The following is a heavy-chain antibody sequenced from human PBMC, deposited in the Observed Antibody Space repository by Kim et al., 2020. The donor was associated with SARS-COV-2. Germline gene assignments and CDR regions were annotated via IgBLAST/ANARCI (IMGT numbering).Heavy chain of an antibody. CDR2: IGSDGCGR. D-gene: IGHD3-3*01. CDR3: TSTFAY. J-gene: IGHJ4*02. CDR1: GFSFTNYW. V-gene: IGHV3-74*01. Sequence: GGSPRLSCAASGFSFTNYWIHWVRQTPGKGPVWVSCIGSDGCGRYYADSVKGRFTTSRDNANNMVYLQMNSLRVDDTAIYYCTSTFAYWGQGARVTVSS.